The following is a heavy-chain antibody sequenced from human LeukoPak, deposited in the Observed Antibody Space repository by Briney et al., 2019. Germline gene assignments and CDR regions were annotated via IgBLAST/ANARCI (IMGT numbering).Heavy chain of an antibody. CDR1: GYTFTSYD. Sequence: ASVKVSCKASGYTFTSYDINWVRQATGQGLEWMGWMNPNSGNTGYAQKFQGRVTMTRNTSISTAYMELSSLRSEDTAVYYCARVEAAAGEEAMYYYYYYMDVWGKGTTVTVSS. J-gene: IGHJ6*03. D-gene: IGHD6-13*01. V-gene: IGHV1-8*01. CDR2: MNPNSGNT. CDR3: ARVEAAAGEEAMYYYYYYMDV.